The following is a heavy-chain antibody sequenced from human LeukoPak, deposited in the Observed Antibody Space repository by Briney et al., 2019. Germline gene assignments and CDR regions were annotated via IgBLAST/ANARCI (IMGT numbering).Heavy chain of an antibody. V-gene: IGHV5-51*01. D-gene: IGHD2-15*01. J-gene: IGHJ5*02. CDR1: GYSFTGCW. CDR3: ARHESSGGSPQWFDP. CDR2: IYPGDSDT. Sequence: GESLKISCKGPGYSFTGCWIGWVRQMPGKGLEWIGSIYPGDSDTRYSTSFQGQVTISADKSISTAYLQWSSLKASDTAMYYCARHESSGGSPQWFDPWGQGTLVTVSS.